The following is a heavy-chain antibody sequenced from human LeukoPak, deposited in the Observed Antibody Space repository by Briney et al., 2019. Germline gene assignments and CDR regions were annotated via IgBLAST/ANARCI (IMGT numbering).Heavy chain of an antibody. CDR2: IYYSGST. CDR1: GGSISSYY. Sequence: SETLSLTCTVSGGSISSYYWSWIRQPPGKGLEWIGYIYYSGSTNYNPSLKSRVTISVDTSKNQFSLKLSSVTAADTAVYYCARLERWGAYSSGWGYFDYWGQGTLVTVSS. D-gene: IGHD6-19*01. J-gene: IGHJ4*02. CDR3: ARLERWGAYSSGWGYFDY. V-gene: IGHV4-59*08.